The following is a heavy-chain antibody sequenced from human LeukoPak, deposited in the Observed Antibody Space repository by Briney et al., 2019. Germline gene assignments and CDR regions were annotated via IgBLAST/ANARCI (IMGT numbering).Heavy chain of an antibody. Sequence: GGSLRLSCAASGFTFDDYTMHWVRQAPGKGLEWVSLISWDGGSTYYADSVKGRFTISRDNAKNSLYLQMNSLRAEDTAVYYCARDAPDYWGQGTLVTVSS. CDR1: GFTFDDYT. V-gene: IGHV3-43*01. J-gene: IGHJ4*02. CDR2: ISWDGGST. CDR3: ARDAPDY.